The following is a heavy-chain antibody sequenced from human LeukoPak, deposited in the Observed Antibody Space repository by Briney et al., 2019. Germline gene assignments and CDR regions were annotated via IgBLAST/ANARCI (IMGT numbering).Heavy chain of an antibody. CDR2: ISAYNGNT. Sequence: ASVKVSCKASGYTFTSYGISWVRQAPGHGLEWMGGISAYNGNTNYAQKLQGRVTMTTDTSTSTAYMELRSMRSDDTAVYYCARVWNYYDSSGYPDYWGQGTLVTVSS. CDR1: GYTFTSYG. J-gene: IGHJ4*02. V-gene: IGHV1-18*01. CDR3: ARVWNYYDSSGYPDY. D-gene: IGHD3-22*01.